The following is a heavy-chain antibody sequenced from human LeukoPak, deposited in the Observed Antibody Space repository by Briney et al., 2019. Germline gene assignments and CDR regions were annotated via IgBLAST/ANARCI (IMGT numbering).Heavy chain of an antibody. D-gene: IGHD3-10*01. Sequence: PGRSLRLSCATSGFTLSSHRMHWVRQAPGKGLEWVAVIWYDGSNKYYADSVKGRFTISRDNSKNTLYLQMNSLRAEDTAVYYCARGYSYGSGSYYCDYWGQGTLVTVSS. CDR3: ARGYSYGSGSYYCDY. CDR1: GFTLSSHR. CDR2: IWYDGSNK. V-gene: IGHV3-33*01. J-gene: IGHJ4*02.